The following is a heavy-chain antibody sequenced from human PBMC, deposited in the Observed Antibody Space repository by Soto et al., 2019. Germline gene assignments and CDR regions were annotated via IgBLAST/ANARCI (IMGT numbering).Heavy chain of an antibody. CDR2: INPNSGGT. D-gene: IGHD2-15*01. Sequence: ASVKVSCKASGYTFTAYYMHWVRQAPGQGLEWMGRINPNSGGTNYAQKFQGRVTMTGDTSIDTAYMELSRLRSDDTAVYYCARRYCSGGGCFNVGYWGQGTQVTVSS. CDR3: ARRYCSGGGCFNVGY. V-gene: IGHV1-2*06. CDR1: GYTFTAYY. J-gene: IGHJ4*02.